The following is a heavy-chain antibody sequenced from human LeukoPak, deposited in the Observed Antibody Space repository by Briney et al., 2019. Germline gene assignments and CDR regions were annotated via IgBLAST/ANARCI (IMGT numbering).Heavy chain of an antibody. D-gene: IGHD3-9*01. V-gene: IGHV3-7*03. Sequence: GGSLRLSCAASGFTFSSYWMSWVRQAPGRGLEWVANIKQDGSEKTYVDSVEGRFTISRDNAKKSLYLQMNSLRAEDTAVYYCVRDSHFYDTLTGYYYWGQGTLVTVSS. CDR1: GFTFSSYW. J-gene: IGHJ4*02. CDR2: IKQDGSEK. CDR3: VRDSHFYDTLTGYYY.